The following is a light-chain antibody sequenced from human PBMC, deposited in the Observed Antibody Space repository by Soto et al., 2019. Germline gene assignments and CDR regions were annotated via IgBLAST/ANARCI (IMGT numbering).Light chain of an antibody. J-gene: IGLJ2*01. CDR2: NNF. CDR1: TSNIGSNY. Sequence: QAVVTQPPSASGTPGQRVTISCSGSTSNIGSNYVSWYQQLPGTAPRLLIYNNFQRPSGVPDRFSGSKSGPSASLAISGLRSEDEADYYCATWDDSLSGHVVFGGGTKLTVL. CDR3: ATWDDSLSGHVV. V-gene: IGLV1-47*02.